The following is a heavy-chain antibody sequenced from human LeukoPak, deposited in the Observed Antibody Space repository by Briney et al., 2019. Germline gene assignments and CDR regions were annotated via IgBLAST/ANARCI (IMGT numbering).Heavy chain of an antibody. CDR3: AREKLSFFDSSGYFDY. V-gene: IGHV3-48*03. CDR2: ISSSGSAI. D-gene: IGHD3-22*01. J-gene: IGHJ4*02. CDR1: GFTFSSYE. Sequence: PGGSLRLSCAASGFTFSSYEMNWVRQAPGKGLEWVSFISSSGSAIHYADSVRGRFTISRGNAKNSLYLQMSRLRAEDTAVYYCAREKLSFFDSSGYFDYWGQGTLVTVSS.